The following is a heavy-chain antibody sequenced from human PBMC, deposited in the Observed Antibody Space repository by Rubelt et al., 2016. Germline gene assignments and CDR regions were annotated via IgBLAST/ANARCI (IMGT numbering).Heavy chain of an antibody. CDR2: IKPDGSEN. J-gene: IGHJ5*01. Sequence: EVQLVESGGDLVQPGGSLRLSCAASGFTFSTYWMSWVRQAPGKGLEWVANIKPDGSENNYVDSVKGRITISRDNVKNLLNVQMTSLRAEDTAVYYCAREFSGEPNWFESWGQGTLVTVSS. D-gene: IGHD1-14*01. CDR3: AREFSGEPNWFES. V-gene: IGHV3-7*01. CDR1: GFTFSTYW.